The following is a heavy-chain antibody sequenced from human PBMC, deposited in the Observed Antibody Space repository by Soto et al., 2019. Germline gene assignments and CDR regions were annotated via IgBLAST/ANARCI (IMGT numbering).Heavy chain of an antibody. CDR3: ARVYLIAAAGIEAGVFDY. V-gene: IGHV4-34*01. CDR1: GGSFSGYY. D-gene: IGHD6-13*01. J-gene: IGHJ4*02. CDR2: INHSGST. Sequence: QVQLQQWGAGLLKPSETLSLTCAVYGGSFSGYYWSWIRQPPGKGLEWIGEINHSGSTNYNPSLKSRVTISVDTSKNQFSLELSSVTAASTGVYYCARVYLIAAAGIEAGVFDYWGQGALVTVSS.